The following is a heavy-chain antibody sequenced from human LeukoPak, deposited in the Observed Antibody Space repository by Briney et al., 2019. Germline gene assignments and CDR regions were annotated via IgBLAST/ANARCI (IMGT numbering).Heavy chain of an antibody. CDR2: IYHSGST. D-gene: IGHD3-22*01. CDR1: GGSISSGGYS. J-gene: IGHJ1*01. CDR3: ARGGLNYDSSGYYEEYFQH. V-gene: IGHV4-30-2*01. Sequence: SQTLSFTCAVSGGSISSGGYSWSWIRQPPGKGLEWIGYIYHSGSTYYNPSLKSRVTISVDRSKNQFSLKLSSVTAADTAVYYCARGGLNYDSSGYYEEYFQHWGQGTLVTVSS.